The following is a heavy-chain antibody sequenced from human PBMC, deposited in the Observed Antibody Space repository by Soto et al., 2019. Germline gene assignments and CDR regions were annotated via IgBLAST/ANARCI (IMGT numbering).Heavy chain of an antibody. V-gene: IGHV3-23*01. Sequence: GGSLRLSCAASGVTFSSYAMSWVRQAPGKGLEWVSAISGSGGSTYYADSVKGRFTISRDNSKNTLYLQMNSLRAEDTAVYYCVTKNRRIAVAGTDYWGQGTLVTVSS. D-gene: IGHD6-19*01. CDR3: VTKNRRIAVAGTDY. J-gene: IGHJ4*02. CDR1: GVTFSSYA. CDR2: ISGSGGST.